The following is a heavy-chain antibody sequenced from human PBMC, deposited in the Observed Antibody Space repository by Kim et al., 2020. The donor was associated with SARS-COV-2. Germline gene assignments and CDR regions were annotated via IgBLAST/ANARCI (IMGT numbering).Heavy chain of an antibody. V-gene: IGHV3-48*02. CDR3: ARAAAVADYYYGMDV. J-gene: IGHJ6*02. Sequence: DAVKGRFTISRDNAKNSLYLQMNSLRDEDTAVYYCARAAAVADYYYGMDVWGQGTTVTVSS. D-gene: IGHD6-19*01.